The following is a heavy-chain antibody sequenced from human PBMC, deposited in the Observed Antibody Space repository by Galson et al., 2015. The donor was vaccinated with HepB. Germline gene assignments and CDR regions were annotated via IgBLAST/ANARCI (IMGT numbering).Heavy chain of an antibody. V-gene: IGHV1-69*02. J-gene: IGHJ4*02. CDR1: GGTFSSYT. CDR3: AEVSGGYYDIPAGFDY. Sequence: SVKVSCKASGGTFSSYTISWVRQAPGQGLEWMGRIIPILGIANYAQKFQGRVTITADKSTSAAYMELSSLRSEDTAVYYCAEVSGGYYDIPAGFDYWGQGTLVTVSS. CDR2: IIPILGIA. D-gene: IGHD3-9*01.